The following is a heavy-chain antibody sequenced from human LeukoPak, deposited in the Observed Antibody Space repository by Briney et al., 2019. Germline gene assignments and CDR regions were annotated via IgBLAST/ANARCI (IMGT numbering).Heavy chain of an antibody. Sequence: SETLSLTCTVSGGSISSYYWSWIRQPAGKGLEWIGRIYTSGSTNYNPSLKSRVTMSVDTSKNHFSLKLSSVTAADTAVYYCARDGGGYYARFYYYMDVWDKGTTVTVSS. CDR1: GGSISSYY. V-gene: IGHV4-4*07. CDR3: ARDGGGYYARFYYYMDV. CDR2: IYTSGST. J-gene: IGHJ6*03. D-gene: IGHD3-3*01.